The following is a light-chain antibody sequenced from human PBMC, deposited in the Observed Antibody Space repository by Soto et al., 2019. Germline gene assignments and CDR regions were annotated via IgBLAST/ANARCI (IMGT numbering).Light chain of an antibody. CDR3: SSYAGSYNYVV. Sequence: QSALTQPAAVSGSPGQSITMSCTGSSGDVGSYNRVSWYQQEPGKAPKLMIYEVNKRPSGISNRFSGSKSGNTASLTISGLQPEEEADYYCSSYAGSYNYVVFGGGTKLTVL. CDR2: EVN. V-gene: IGLV2-23*02. J-gene: IGLJ2*01. CDR1: SGDVGSYNR.